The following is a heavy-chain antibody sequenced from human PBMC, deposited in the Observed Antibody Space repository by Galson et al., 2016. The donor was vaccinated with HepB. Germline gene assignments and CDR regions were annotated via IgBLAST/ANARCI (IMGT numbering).Heavy chain of an antibody. D-gene: IGHD6-13*01. V-gene: IGHV3-23*01. CDR1: GFIFSNYP. CDR3: AKSIAAAGTDFDY. CDR2: ISGTGDYT. Sequence: SLRLSCAASGFIFSNYPMSWVRQVPGKGLQWVSAISGTGDYTYYTDSVKGRFTISRDNSKNTVFLQMHSLRAEDTAFYYCAKSIAAAGTDFDYWGQGTLVTVSS. J-gene: IGHJ4*02.